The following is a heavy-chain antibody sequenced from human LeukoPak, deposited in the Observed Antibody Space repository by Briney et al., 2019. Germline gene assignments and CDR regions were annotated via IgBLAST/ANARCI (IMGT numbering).Heavy chain of an antibody. J-gene: IGHJ3*02. V-gene: IGHV1-18*01. CDR2: ISAYNGNT. Sequence: ASVQVSCKASGYTFTSYGISWVRQAPGQGLEWMGWISAYNGNTNYAQKLQGRVTMTTDTSTSTAYMELRSLRSDDTAVYYCARVHSSSWYDDAFDIWGQGTMVTFSS. CDR3: ARVHSSSWYDDAFDI. D-gene: IGHD6-13*01. CDR1: GYTFTSYG.